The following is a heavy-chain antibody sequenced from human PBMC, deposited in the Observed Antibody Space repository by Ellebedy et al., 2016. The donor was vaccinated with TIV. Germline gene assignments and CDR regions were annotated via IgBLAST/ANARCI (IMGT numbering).Heavy chain of an antibody. V-gene: IGHV4-59*13. Sequence: SETLSLTXTVSGGSISSYYWSWIRQPPGKGLEWIGYIYYSGSTNYNPSLKSRVTISVDTSKNQFSLKLSSVTAADTAVYYCARVVGVTLGFDFWGQGTLVTVSS. J-gene: IGHJ4*02. CDR1: GGSISSYY. D-gene: IGHD1-26*01. CDR3: ARVVGVTLGFDF. CDR2: IYYSGST.